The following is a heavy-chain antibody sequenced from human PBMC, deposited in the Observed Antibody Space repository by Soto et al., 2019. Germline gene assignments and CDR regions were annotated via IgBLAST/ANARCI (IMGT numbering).Heavy chain of an antibody. Sequence: VGSLRLSCAASGFTFSSYWMSWVRQAPGKGLEWVANIKQDGSEKYYVDSVKGRFTISSYNAKNSLNLQMNSLRAEATEVDCCGRGGEVGGDYVWVSYPGGVFDLWGQGTMVTVSS. J-gene: IGHJ3*01. D-gene: IGHD3-16*02. CDR2: IKQDGSEK. CDR3: GRGGEVGGDYVWVSYPGGVFDL. V-gene: IGHV3-7*01. CDR1: GFTFSSYW.